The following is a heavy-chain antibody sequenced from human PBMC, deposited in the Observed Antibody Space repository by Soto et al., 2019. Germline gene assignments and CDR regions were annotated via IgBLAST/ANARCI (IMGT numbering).Heavy chain of an antibody. D-gene: IGHD3-3*01. Sequence: QVQLQESGPGLVKPSETLSLTCTVSGGSFKSGSYSWSWIRQPPGKGLEWIAYVYHTGRTSYNPSLKSRVSISMDTSKNQFSLNLASVTAADTAVYFCARDFAYFDSWGQGTLVTVSS. CDR3: ARDFAYFDS. J-gene: IGHJ4*02. V-gene: IGHV4-61*01. CDR2: VYHTGRT. CDR1: GGSFKSGSYS.